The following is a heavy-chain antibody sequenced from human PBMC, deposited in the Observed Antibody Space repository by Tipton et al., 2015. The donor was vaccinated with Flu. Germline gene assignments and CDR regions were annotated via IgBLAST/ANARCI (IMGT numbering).Heavy chain of an antibody. V-gene: IGHV4-59*01. D-gene: IGHD3-10*01. CDR1: GGSISSYY. CDR2: IYYSGST. Sequence: LRPSCTVSGGSISSYYWSWIRQPPGKGLEWIGYIYYSGSTNYNPSLKSRVTISVDTSKNQFSLKLSSVTAADTAVYYCARDRGYYFDYWGQGTLVTVSS. CDR3: ARDRGYYFDY. J-gene: IGHJ4*02.